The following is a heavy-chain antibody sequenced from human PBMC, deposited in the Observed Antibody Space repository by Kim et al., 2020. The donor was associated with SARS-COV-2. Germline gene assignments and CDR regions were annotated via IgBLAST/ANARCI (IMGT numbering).Heavy chain of an antibody. V-gene: IGHV3-23*01. CDR1: GFTFSSYA. D-gene: IGHD5-18*01. J-gene: IGHJ6*02. Sequence: GGSLRLSCAASGFTFSSYAMSWVRQAPGKGLEWVSAISGSGGSTYYADSVKGRFTISRDNSKNTLYLQRNSLRAGDTAVFYCAKGKARRVTAMVTGGYSYYYGMDVWVQATTVTVSS. CDR2: ISGSGGST. CDR3: AKGKARRVTAMVTGGYSYYYGMDV.